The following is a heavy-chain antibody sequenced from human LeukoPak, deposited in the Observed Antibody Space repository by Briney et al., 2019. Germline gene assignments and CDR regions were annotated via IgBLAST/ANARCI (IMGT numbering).Heavy chain of an antibody. J-gene: IGHJ4*02. V-gene: IGHV3-53*01. CDR2: IYSGGYT. CDR3: ARTAAGTFFDY. D-gene: IGHD6-13*01. Sequence: PGGSLRLSCAASGFTFSSSAMSWVRQAPGKGLEWVSIIYSGGYTFYADSVKGRFTISRDNSKNTLYLQMNSLRAEDTAVYYCARTAAGTFFDYWGQGTLVTVSS. CDR1: GFTFSSSA.